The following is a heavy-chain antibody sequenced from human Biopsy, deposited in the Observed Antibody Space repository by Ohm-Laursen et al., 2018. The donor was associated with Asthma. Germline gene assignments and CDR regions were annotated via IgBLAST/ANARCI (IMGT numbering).Heavy chain of an antibody. Sequence: SLRLSCAASGFTISTYWMHWVRQAPGKGLVWVSRISSDGRSTHYADSVTGRFTISRGNAKNTLYLQMNSLRVDDTAFYYCARVAWDIVVVPAAMPGAYFDHWGQGALVTVSS. V-gene: IGHV3-74*01. CDR2: ISSDGRST. J-gene: IGHJ4*02. CDR1: GFTISTYW. CDR3: ARVAWDIVVVPAAMPGAYFDH. D-gene: IGHD2-2*01.